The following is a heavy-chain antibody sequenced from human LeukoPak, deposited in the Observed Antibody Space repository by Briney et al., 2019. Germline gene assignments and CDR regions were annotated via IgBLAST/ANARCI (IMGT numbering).Heavy chain of an antibody. V-gene: IGHV3-48*03. CDR2: ISSGGSTV. CDR3: AREKPEFDY. CDR1: GLTFSAYE. J-gene: IGHJ4*02. Sequence: SGGSLRLSCAASGLTFSAYEMNWVRQAPGKGLEWISYISSGGSTVYYADSVKGRFTIFRDNAKSSLYLQMNSLRAEDTAVYYCAREKPEFDYWGQGTLVTVSS.